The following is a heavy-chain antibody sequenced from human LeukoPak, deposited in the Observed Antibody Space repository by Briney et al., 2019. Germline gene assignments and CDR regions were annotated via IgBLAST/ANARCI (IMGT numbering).Heavy chain of an antibody. CDR2: LYSDGNT. J-gene: IGHJ4*02. CDR1: GFTFITND. V-gene: IGHV3-53*01. Sequence: GGSLRLSCAASGFTFITNDMTWVRQAPGKGLEWVSVLYSDGNTKYTDSVQGRFTISRDNSKNTLYLEMNSLSPDDTAVYYCARGVEPLAAYALAYWGQGTLVTVSS. CDR3: ARGVEPLAAYALAY. D-gene: IGHD1-14*01.